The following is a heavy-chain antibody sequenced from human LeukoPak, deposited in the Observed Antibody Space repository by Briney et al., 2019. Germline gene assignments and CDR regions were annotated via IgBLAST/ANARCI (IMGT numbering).Heavy chain of an antibody. Sequence: PPVTLSLTCAVSIDSTNGNYWSWVRQSPGKGLEWIGEVHRSGSTNYKPSLKRRVTISIDRSKDQISLDLTSVTAADTAVYYCARELLNAPTPGAYWGQGILVTVSS. V-gene: IGHV4-4*03. CDR2: VHRSGST. D-gene: IGHD2-21*01. CDR1: IDSTNGNY. CDR3: ARELLNAPTPGAY. J-gene: IGHJ4*02.